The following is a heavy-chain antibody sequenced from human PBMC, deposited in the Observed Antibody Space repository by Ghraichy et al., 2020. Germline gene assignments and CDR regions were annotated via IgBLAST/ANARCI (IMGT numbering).Heavy chain of an antibody. J-gene: IGHJ4*02. D-gene: IGHD3-10*01. CDR3: ARYSRGGISFDY. V-gene: IGHV4-34*01. Sequence: SETLSLTCAVYGGSFSGYYWSWIRQPPGKGLEWIGEINHSGSTNYNPSLKSRVTISVDTSKNQFSLKLSSVTAADTAVYYCARYSRGGISFDYWGQGTLVTVSS. CDR2: INHSGST. CDR1: GGSFSGYY.